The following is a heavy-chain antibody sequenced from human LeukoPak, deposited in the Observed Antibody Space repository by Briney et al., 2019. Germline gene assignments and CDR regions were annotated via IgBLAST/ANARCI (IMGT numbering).Heavy chain of an antibody. CDR1: GGSFSGYY. J-gene: IGHJ6*03. V-gene: IGHV4-34*01. D-gene: IGHD4-11*01. Sequence: SETLSLTCAVYGGSFSGYYWSWIRQPPGKGLEWIGEINHSGSTNYNPSLKSRVTISVDTSKNQFSLKLSSVTAADTAVYYCAREGRGRNYGTHTGYYYYMDVWGKGTTVTVSS. CDR3: AREGRGRNYGTHTGYYYYMDV. CDR2: INHSGST.